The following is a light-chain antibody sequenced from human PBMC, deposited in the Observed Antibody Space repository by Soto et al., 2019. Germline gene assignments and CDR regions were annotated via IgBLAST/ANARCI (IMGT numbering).Light chain of an antibody. Sequence: DIQMTQSPSSLAAFVGERVTITCRASQNIHSFLNWYQQKPGKAPQVLIYGGSALQSGVPSRFSGSGSGTDFTLTISSLQPEDFASYFCQQSYNIPFTFGPGTRVDI. CDR1: QNIHSF. CDR3: QQSYNIPFT. J-gene: IGKJ3*01. V-gene: IGKV1-39*01. CDR2: GGS.